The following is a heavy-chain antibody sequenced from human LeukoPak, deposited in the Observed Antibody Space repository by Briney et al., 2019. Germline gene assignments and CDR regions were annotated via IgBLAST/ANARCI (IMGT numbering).Heavy chain of an antibody. CDR2: IDPSDSYT. Sequence: GESLKISCKGSGYSFTSYWISWVRQMPGKGLEWMGRIDPSDSYTNYSPSFQGHATISADKSISTAYLQWSSLKASDTAVYYCARHLGGSGWFWGQGTLVTVSS. CDR1: GYSFTSYW. J-gene: IGHJ4*02. D-gene: IGHD6-19*01. V-gene: IGHV5-10-1*01. CDR3: ARHLGGSGWF.